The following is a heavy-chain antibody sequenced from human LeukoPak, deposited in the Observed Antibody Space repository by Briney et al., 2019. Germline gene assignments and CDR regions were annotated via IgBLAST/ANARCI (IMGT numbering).Heavy chain of an antibody. Sequence: ASVKVSCKTSGYTFTDYYMHWVRQAPGQGLEWVGWLSPNSGGTNYAQKFQGRVTMTRDTSINTAYMELSRLTSGDTAVYYCARTIRIAVAGNHFDFWGQGTLVTVPS. V-gene: IGHV1-2*02. CDR1: GYTFTDYY. D-gene: IGHD6-19*01. J-gene: IGHJ4*02. CDR2: LSPNSGGT. CDR3: ARTIRIAVAGNHFDF.